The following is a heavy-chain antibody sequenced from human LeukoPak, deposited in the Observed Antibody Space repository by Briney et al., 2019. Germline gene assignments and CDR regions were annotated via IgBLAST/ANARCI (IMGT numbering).Heavy chain of an antibody. CDR2: IRGDSTET. J-gene: IGHJ4*02. V-gene: IGHV3-21*01. CDR1: GFTFSSYS. Sequence: PGGSLRLSCEGSGFTFSSYSMIWVRQAPGEGLEWVSSIRGDSTETRHADSLMGRFTISRDNAKKSLYLQMNSLRAEDTAVYYCARGHFGVVLDYWGQGTLVTVSS. D-gene: IGHD3-3*01. CDR3: ARGHFGVVLDY.